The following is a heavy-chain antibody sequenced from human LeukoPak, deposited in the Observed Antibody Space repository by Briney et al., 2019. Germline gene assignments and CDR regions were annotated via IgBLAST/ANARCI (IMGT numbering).Heavy chain of an antibody. V-gene: IGHV1-18*04. CDR1: GYTFTGYY. CDR2: ISAYNGNT. J-gene: IGHJ6*03. Sequence: ASVKVSCKASGYTFTGYYMHWVRQAPGQGLEWMGWISAYNGNTNYAQKLQGRVTMTTDTSTSTAYMELRSLRSDDTAVYYCARPTRTSSNYYYYMDVWGKGTTVTVSS. CDR3: ARPTRTSSNYYYYMDV.